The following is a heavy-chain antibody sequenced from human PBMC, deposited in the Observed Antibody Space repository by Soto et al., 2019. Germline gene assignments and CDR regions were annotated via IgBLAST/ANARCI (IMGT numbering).Heavy chain of an antibody. V-gene: IGHV4-61*08. CDR1: GGSVSGGDHY. Sequence: QVQLRESGPGLVKPSETLSLTCIVSGGSVSGGDHYWSWIRQPPGKGLEWIGYIYNSVSTNYNPALRSRVTMSLDTSKNQFSLNLSSVTAADTAVYYCARDRRDGYYVDDWGQGTLVTVSS. J-gene: IGHJ4*02. CDR2: IYNSVST. CDR3: ARDRRDGYYVDD. D-gene: IGHD3-22*01.